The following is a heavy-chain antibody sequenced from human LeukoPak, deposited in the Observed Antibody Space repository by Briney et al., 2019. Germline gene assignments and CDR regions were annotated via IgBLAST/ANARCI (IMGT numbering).Heavy chain of an antibody. J-gene: IGHJ3*02. CDR1: GGSVSSGDYY. Sequence: SETLSLTCTVSGGSVSSGDYYWSWIRQPPGKGLEWIGYIYYSGSTYYNPSLKSRISISVDTSKNQFSLKLSSVTAADTALYYCARGVTRRRTFDIWGQGTMVTVSS. CDR2: IYYSGST. V-gene: IGHV4-30-4*01. CDR3: ARGVTRRRTFDI. D-gene: IGHD3-10*01.